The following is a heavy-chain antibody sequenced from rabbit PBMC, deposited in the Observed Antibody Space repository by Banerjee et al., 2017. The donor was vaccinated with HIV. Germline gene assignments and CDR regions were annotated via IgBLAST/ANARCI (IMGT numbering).Heavy chain of an antibody. D-gene: IGHD6-1*01. CDR2: IGAGSSGTT. CDR3: ARESGSAGAGYAL. CDR1: GFTLSSYW. J-gene: IGHJ4*01. V-gene: IGHV1S40*01. Sequence: QSLEESGGDLVKPEGSLTLTCKASGFTLSSYWMWWVRQAPGKGLEWIACIGAGSSGTTYYASWAKGRFTISKTSSTTVTLQMTSLTAAGTATYFCARESGSAGAGYALWGPGTLVTV.